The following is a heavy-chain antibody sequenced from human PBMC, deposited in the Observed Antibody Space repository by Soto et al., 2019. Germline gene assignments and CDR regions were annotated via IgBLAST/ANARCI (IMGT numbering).Heavy chain of an antibody. J-gene: IGHJ1*01. V-gene: IGHV4-4*02. CDR3: XXXXXXXXXXXLXFXX. CDR2: IYHTGST. CDR1: GDSISSTHW. Sequence: SETLSLSCVVSGDSISSTHWWTWVRQTPGKGLEWIGEIYHTGSTKYNPSLKNRVTISVDKSNNEFSMNLKSVTAADTAVYDXXXXXXXXXXXXLXFXXWAQRTXXXVSX.